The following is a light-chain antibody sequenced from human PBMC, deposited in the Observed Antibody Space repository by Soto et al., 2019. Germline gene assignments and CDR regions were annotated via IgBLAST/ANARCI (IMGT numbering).Light chain of an antibody. CDR1: QPVLSRSNNKNY. CDR3: QLYYSAPWA. V-gene: IGKV4-1*01. Sequence: DIVMTQSPDSLAVSLGERDTISCKSSQPVLSRSNNKNYLSWYQQKPGQPPKLLIYWASTRESGVPDRFSGSGSGTDFTLTITTLQAEDVAVYFCQLYYSAPWAFGQGTKVEIQ. CDR2: WAS. J-gene: IGKJ1*01.